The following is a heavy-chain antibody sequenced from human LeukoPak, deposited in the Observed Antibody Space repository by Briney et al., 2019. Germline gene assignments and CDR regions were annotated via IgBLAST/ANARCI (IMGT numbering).Heavy chain of an antibody. CDR1: GFTVSSSF. CDR2: IYSGGAT. J-gene: IGHJ5*02. CDR3: ARSARSSGTYSASDP. D-gene: IGHD1-26*01. Sequence: PGGSLRLSCAASGFTVSSSFMSWFRRAPGKGLEWVSAIYSGGATYYADSVKGRFTISRDNSKNTLFLQMNSLRVEDTAVYYCARSARSSGTYSASDPWGQGTLVTVSS. V-gene: IGHV3-66*01.